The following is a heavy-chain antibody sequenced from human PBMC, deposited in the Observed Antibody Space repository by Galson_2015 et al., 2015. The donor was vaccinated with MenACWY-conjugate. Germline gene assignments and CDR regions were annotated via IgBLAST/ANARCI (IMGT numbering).Heavy chain of an antibody. CDR2: INPSDGST. CDR3: AREDRSGWYGY. CDR1: GYTFADYY. D-gene: IGHD6-19*01. V-gene: IGHV1-46*03. J-gene: IGHJ4*02. Sequence: SVKVSCKASGYTFADYYMHWVRQAPGQGLEWMGIINPSDGSTSYAQKFQGRVTMTRDTSTSTVYMELSSLRSEDTAVYYCAREDRSGWYGYWGQGTLVTVSS.